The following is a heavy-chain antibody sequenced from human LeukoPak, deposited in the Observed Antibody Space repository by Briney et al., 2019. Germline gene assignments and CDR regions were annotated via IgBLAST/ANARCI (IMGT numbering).Heavy chain of an antibody. Sequence: GSLRPPRATSGFPLRSYGLHRVRQAPGKGLGGVAVIWYDGSNKYYADSVKGRFTISRDNSKNTLYLQMNSLRAEDTAVYYCAREPRYSSSYFDYWGQGTLVTVSS. CDR1: GFPLRSYG. CDR2: IWYDGSNK. J-gene: IGHJ4*02. D-gene: IGHD6-13*01. CDR3: AREPRYSSSYFDY. V-gene: IGHV3-33*08.